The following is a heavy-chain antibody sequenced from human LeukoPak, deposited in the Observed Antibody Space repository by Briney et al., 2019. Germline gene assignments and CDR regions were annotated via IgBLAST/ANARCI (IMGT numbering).Heavy chain of an antibody. CDR3: ARGPIRDYGGNSGDY. CDR1: GFTFSSYA. CDR2: ISSNGGST. J-gene: IGHJ4*02. V-gene: IGHV3-64*01. D-gene: IGHD4-23*01. Sequence: GGSLRLSCAASGFTFSSYAMHWVRQAPGKGLEYVSAISSNGGSTYYANSVKGRFTISRDNSKNTLYLQMGSLRAEDMAVYYCARGPIRDYGGNSGDYWGQGTLVTVSS.